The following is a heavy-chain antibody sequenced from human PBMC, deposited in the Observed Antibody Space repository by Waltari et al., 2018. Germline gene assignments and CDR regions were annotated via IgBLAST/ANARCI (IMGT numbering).Heavy chain of an antibody. CDR1: GGSISSYY. CDR3: AREGVIEDYGDYYYYGMDV. V-gene: IGHV4-4*07. D-gene: IGHD4-17*01. CDR2: IYTSGST. Sequence: QVLLQESGPGLVKPSETLSLTCTVSGGSISSYYWSWIRQPAGKGLEWIGRIYTSGSTNYNPSLKSRVTISVDKSKNQFSLKLSSVTAADTAVYYCAREGVIEDYGDYYYYGMDVWGQGTTVTVSS. J-gene: IGHJ6*02.